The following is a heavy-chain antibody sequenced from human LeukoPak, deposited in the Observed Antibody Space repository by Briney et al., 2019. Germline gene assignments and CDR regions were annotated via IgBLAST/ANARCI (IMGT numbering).Heavy chain of an antibody. J-gene: IGHJ3*02. D-gene: IGHD7-27*01. V-gene: IGHV1-3*01. CDR3: ARVWVPLKFVTGIDAFDI. Sequence: ASVKVCCKASGYTFTSYAMHWVRQAPGQRLEWMGWINAGNGNTKYSQKFQGRVTITRDTSASTAYMELSSLRSEDTAVYYCARVWVPLKFVTGIDAFDIWGQGTMVTVSS. CDR1: GYTFTSYA. CDR2: INAGNGNT.